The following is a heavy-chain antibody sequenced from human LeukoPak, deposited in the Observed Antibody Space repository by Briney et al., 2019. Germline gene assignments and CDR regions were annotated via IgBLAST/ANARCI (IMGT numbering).Heavy chain of an antibody. Sequence: PSEALSVTSAVYGGSFSGYYWSWIPQPPGKRLEWIWEINHSGVTNYNPSLKSRVTISVDTSKNKFSLKPSSVTAADTGVYYCASPGGYGSGRGVIGYWGQGTLGTVSS. D-gene: IGHD3-10*01. V-gene: IGHV4-34*01. J-gene: IGHJ4*02. CDR2: INHSGVT. CDR3: ASPGGYGSGRGVIGY. CDR1: GGSFSGYY.